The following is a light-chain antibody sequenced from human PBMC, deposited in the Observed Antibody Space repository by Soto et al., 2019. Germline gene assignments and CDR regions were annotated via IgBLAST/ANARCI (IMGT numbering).Light chain of an antibody. Sequence: IRVTHSPATLSASIRDRFTITCRASQSISSWLAWYQQKPGKAPKLLIYDASNLETGVPSRFSGSGSGTDFTFTISSLQPEDIATYYCQPYDNLPLFGQGTRLEIK. J-gene: IGKJ5*01. CDR1: QSISSW. V-gene: IGKV1-33*01. CDR2: DAS. CDR3: QPYDNLPL.